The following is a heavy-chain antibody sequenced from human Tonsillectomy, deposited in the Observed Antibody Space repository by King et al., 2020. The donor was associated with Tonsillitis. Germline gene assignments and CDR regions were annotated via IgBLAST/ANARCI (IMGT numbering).Heavy chain of an antibody. CDR1: GYSFTNYW. Sequence: QLVQSGAEVEKPGESLKISCKGSGYSFTNYWIGWVRQMPGKGLEWMGVIYPGYSDTRYSPSFQGQVTISADKSISTAYLQWSSLKASDTAMFYCARRGGGSLDAFDIWGQGTMVTVSS. D-gene: IGHD1-26*01. CDR2: IYPGYSDT. J-gene: IGHJ3*02. CDR3: ARRGGGSLDAFDI. V-gene: IGHV5-51*03.